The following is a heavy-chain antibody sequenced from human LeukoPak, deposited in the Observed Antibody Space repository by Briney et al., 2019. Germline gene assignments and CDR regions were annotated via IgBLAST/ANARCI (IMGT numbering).Heavy chain of an antibody. D-gene: IGHD3-9*01. CDR3: ARSLSYYDILTWIGWFDP. V-gene: IGHV1-69*13. J-gene: IGHJ5*02. CDR1: GYTFTGYY. Sequence: GASVTVSCKASGYTFTGYYMHWVRQAPGQGLEWMGGIIPIFGTANYAQKFQGRVTITADESTSTAYMELSSLRSEDTAVYYCARSLSYYDILTWIGWFDPWGQGTLVTVSS. CDR2: IIPIFGTA.